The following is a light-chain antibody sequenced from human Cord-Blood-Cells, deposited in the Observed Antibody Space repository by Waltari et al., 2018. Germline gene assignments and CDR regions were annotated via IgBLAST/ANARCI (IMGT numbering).Light chain of an antibody. V-gene: IGKV1-39*01. Sequence: DFQMTQSPSSLSASVGDRVTITCRASQSISSYLNWYQQKPGKAPKLLIYAASSLQSGVPSRFSGSGSGTDFTLTISSLQLEDFATYYCQQSYSTPYTFGQGTKQEIK. CDR1: QSISSY. J-gene: IGKJ2*01. CDR2: AAS. CDR3: QQSYSTPYT.